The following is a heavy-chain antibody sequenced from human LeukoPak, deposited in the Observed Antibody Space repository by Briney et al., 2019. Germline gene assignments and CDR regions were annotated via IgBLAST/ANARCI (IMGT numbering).Heavy chain of an antibody. J-gene: IGHJ3*02. CDR1: RYTFTGYY. Sequence: ASVKASCKASRYTFTGYYMHWVRQAPGQGLEWMGWINPNSSGTSYAQKFQGRVTMTRDTSINTAYMELSSLISDDTAVYYCARDIFTVPARNAFDIWGQGTMVSVSS. D-gene: IGHD2-2*01. CDR2: INPNSSGT. V-gene: IGHV1-2*02. CDR3: ARDIFTVPARNAFDI.